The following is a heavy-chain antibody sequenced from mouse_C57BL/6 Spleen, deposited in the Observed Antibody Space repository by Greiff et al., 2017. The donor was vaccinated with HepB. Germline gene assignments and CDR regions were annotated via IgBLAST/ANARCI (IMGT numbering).Heavy chain of an antibody. J-gene: IGHJ4*01. D-gene: IGHD1-1*01. Sequence: EVKLMESGGDLVKPGGSLKLSCAASGFTFSSYGMSWVRQTPDKRLEWVATISSGGSYTYYPDSVKGRFTISRDNAKNTLYLQMSSLKSEDTAMYYCAKYYGSSYYAMDYWGQGTSVTVSS. V-gene: IGHV5-6*01. CDR1: GFTFSSYG. CDR2: ISSGGSYT. CDR3: AKYYGSSYYAMDY.